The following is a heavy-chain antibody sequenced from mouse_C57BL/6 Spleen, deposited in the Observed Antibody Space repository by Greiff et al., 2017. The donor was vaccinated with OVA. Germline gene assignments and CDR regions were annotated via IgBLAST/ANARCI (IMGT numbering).Heavy chain of an antibody. J-gene: IGHJ2*01. CDR2: IDPSDSYT. CDR1: GYTFTSYW. V-gene: IGHV1-69*01. Sequence: QVQLQQPGAELVMPGASVKLSCKASGYTFTSYWMHWVKQRPGQGLEWIGEIDPSDSYTNYNQKFKGKSTLTVDKSSSTAYMQLSSLTSGDSAVYYCARGSSGTGYFDYWGQGTTLTVSS. D-gene: IGHD3-2*02. CDR3: ARGSSGTGYFDY.